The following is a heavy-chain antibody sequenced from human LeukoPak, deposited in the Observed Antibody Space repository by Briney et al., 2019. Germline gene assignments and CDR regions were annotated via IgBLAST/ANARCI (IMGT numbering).Heavy chain of an antibody. Sequence: PGGSLRLSCAASGFTFSSYAMSWVRQAPGKGLEWVSAISGSGGSTYYADSVKGRFTISRDNSKNTPYLQMNSLRAEDTAVYYCAKDHYYDSSRGVFDYWGQGTLVTVSS. CDR3: AKDHYYDSSRGVFDY. CDR1: GFTFSSYA. CDR2: ISGSGGST. D-gene: IGHD3-22*01. V-gene: IGHV3-23*01. J-gene: IGHJ4*02.